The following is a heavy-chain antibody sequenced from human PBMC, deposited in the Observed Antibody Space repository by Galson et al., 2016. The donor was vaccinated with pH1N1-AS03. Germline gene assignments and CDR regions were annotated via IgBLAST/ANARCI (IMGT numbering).Heavy chain of an antibody. V-gene: IGHV1-69*13. J-gene: IGHJ4*02. CDR3: ARDRHYDSSGRYFYESEH. CDR1: GGTFGNYA. D-gene: IGHD3-22*01. CDR2: IHPIFGTP. Sequence: SVKVSCKASGGTFGNYAISWMRQAPGQGLEWRGGIHPIFGTPSYAQKFQGRLTVTAEDSTSAAYMELSSLTSEDTAIYYCARDRHYDSSGRYFYESEHWGQGTLVIVSP.